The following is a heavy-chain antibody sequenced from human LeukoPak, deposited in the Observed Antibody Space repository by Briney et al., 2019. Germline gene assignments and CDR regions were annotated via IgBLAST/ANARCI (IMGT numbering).Heavy chain of an antibody. CDR3: ARQMVIGSSDDAFDI. V-gene: IGHV1-18*01. CDR2: ISAYNGNT. D-gene: IGHD6-6*01. CDR1: GYTFTSYG. Sequence: ASVKVSCKASGYTFTSYGISWVRQAPGQGLEWMGWISAYNGNTNYAQKLQGRVTITTDESTSTAYMELSSLRSEDTAVYYCARQMVIGSSDDAFDIWGQGTMVTVSS. J-gene: IGHJ3*02.